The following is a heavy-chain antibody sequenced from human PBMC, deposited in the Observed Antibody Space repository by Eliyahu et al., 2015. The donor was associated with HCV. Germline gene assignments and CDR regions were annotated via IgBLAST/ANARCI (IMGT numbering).Heavy chain of an antibody. CDR2: IYHSGST. CDR1: SNW. Sequence: SNWWSWVRQPPGKGLEWIGEIYHSGSTNYNPSLKSRVTISVDKSKNQFSLKLSSVTAADTAVYYCAREGRITMVREREGLDYWGQGTLVTVSS. D-gene: IGHD3-10*01. V-gene: IGHV4-4*02. J-gene: IGHJ4*02. CDR3: AREGRITMVREREGLDY.